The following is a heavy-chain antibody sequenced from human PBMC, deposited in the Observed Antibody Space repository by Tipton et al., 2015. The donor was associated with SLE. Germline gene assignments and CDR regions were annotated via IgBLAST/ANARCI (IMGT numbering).Heavy chain of an antibody. Sequence: SGFTFRTYGMHWVRQAPGKGLEWVSFIRFDGSNRYYRDSVQGRFTVSRDNSKNTLYLQMNSLRDDDTAVYYCAKDKGTGFYYGPDVWGQGTTVIVSS. CDR2: IRFDGSNR. J-gene: IGHJ6*02. V-gene: IGHV3-30*02. CDR3: AKDKGTGFYYGPDV. CDR1: GFTFRTYG.